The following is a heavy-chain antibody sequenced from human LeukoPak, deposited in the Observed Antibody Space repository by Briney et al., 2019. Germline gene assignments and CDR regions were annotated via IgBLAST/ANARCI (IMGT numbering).Heavy chain of an antibody. CDR2: ISDSGDYT. CDR1: GFTFSSYA. Sequence: PGGSLRLSCAGSGFTFSSYAMSWVRQAPGKGLEWVSAISDSGDYTYYADSVKGRFTISRDNSKNTLYLHVNSPRAEDTAVYYCAKDTSIGKYCTSGVCSPFDYWGQGTLVTVSS. D-gene: IGHD2-8*01. CDR3: AKDTSIGKYCTSGVCSPFDY. J-gene: IGHJ4*02. V-gene: IGHV3-23*01.